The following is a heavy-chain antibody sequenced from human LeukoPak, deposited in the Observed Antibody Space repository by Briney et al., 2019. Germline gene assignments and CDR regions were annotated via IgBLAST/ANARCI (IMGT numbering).Heavy chain of an antibody. Sequence: PGGSLRLSCTASGFTFGDYAMSWVRQAPGKGLEWVGFIRSKAYGGTTEYAASVKGRFTISRDDSKSIAYLQMNSLKTEDTAVYYCTRVPYGGSYWGGYYFDYWGQGTLVTVSS. CDR1: GFTFGDYA. CDR3: TRVPYGGSYWGGYYFDY. V-gene: IGHV3-49*04. CDR2: IRSKAYGGTT. J-gene: IGHJ4*02. D-gene: IGHD1-26*01.